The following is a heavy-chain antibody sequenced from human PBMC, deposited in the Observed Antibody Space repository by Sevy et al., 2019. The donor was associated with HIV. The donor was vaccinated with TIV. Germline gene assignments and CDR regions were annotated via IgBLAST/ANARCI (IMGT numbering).Heavy chain of an antibody. CDR3: AKVDVVIPVADYGLDV. Sequence: GESLKISCAASGFTFNNFAMSWVRQAPGKGLEWVSSISRSGGTTHYADSVKGRFTISRDNFKSTLFLQMNSLGAEDTAVYYCAKVDVVIPVADYGLDVWGQGTTVTVSS. CDR1: GFTFNNFA. D-gene: IGHD2-2*01. V-gene: IGHV3-23*01. CDR2: ISRSGGTT. J-gene: IGHJ6*02.